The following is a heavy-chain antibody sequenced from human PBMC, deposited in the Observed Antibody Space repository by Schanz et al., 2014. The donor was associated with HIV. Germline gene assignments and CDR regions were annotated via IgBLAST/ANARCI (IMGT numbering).Heavy chain of an antibody. Sequence: QVQLVESGGGVVQPGRSLRLSCAASGFTFSNYGMFWVRQAPGKGLEWVAVIWYDGTNIDYADSVKGRFTVSRDNSKNMLYLQMNSLRAEDTAVYYCAREYYSRNWNWFDPWGQGTLVTVSS. CDR3: AREYYSRNWNWFDP. CDR1: GFTFSNYG. CDR2: IWYDGTNI. D-gene: IGHD6-13*01. J-gene: IGHJ5*02. V-gene: IGHV3-33*01.